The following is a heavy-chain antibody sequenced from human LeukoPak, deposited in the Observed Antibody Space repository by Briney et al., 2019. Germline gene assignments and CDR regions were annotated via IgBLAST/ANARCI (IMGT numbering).Heavy chain of an antibody. J-gene: IGHJ4*02. CDR3: ARYCGGACQGFDY. D-gene: IGHD2-21*02. Sequence: GGSLRLSCAASGIAVSDNYMSWVRQAPGKGLEWVSVIYSGGSTYYADSVKGRFTISRDNSKNTLYLQMNSLRAEDTAVYYCARYCGGACQGFDYWDLGTLVTVSS. V-gene: IGHV3-66*01. CDR1: GIAVSDNY. CDR2: IYSGGST.